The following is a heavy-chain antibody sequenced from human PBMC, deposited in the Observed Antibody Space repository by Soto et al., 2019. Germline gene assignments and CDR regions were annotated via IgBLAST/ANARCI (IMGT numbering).Heavy chain of an antibody. Sequence: QVQLQESGPGLVKPSGTLSLTCAVSGGSISSSNWWSWVRQPPGKGLEWIGELSSSGSTNYNPSLKRRVAISVGKSKNQFALKLSSVTAADTAVYYGARLGTTMTNVDVWGQGTTVTVSS. CDR2: LSSSGST. CDR3: ARLGTTMTNVDV. V-gene: IGHV4-4*02. D-gene: IGHD4-17*01. CDR1: GGSISSSNW. J-gene: IGHJ6*02.